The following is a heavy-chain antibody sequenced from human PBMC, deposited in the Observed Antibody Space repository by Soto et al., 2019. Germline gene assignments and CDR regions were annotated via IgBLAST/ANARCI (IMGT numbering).Heavy chain of an antibody. V-gene: IGHV4-30-4*01. D-gene: IGHD4-17*01. Sequence: QVQLQESGPGLVKPSQTLSLTCTVSGGSISSGDYYWSWIRQPPGKGLEWIGYIYYSGSTYYTPALKSRVTISVDTSKNQFSLKLSSVTAADTAVYYCARAPTTVTTILDLWGRGTLVTVSS. CDR3: ARAPTTVTTILDL. CDR2: IYYSGST. CDR1: GGSISSGDYY. J-gene: IGHJ2*01.